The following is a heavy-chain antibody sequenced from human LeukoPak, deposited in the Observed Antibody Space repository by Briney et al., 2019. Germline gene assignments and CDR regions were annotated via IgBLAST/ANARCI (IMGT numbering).Heavy chain of an antibody. D-gene: IGHD6-19*01. CDR1: GYTFTSYD. J-gene: IGHJ4*02. Sequence: GASVKLSCKASGYTFTSYDINWVRQANGQGLEWMGWMNPNSGNTGYAQKFQGRVTITRNTSIDTAYMELTSLRYEDTAVYYCARGTRIAVAGTSQRKKFDDWGQGTLVTVSS. CDR2: MNPNSGNT. V-gene: IGHV1-8*01. CDR3: ARGTRIAVAGTSQRKKFDD.